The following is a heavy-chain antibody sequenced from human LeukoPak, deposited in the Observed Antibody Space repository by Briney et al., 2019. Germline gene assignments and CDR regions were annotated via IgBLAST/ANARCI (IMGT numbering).Heavy chain of an antibody. Sequence: GGSLRLSCAASGFRFNTYWMSWVRQAPGKGLEWVANIKQDGNEKYYADSVKGRFTISRDNGKNSLDLQMNSLRAEDTAVYYCARVSLELPDTFDYWGQGTLVTVSS. CDR1: GFRFNTYW. CDR3: ARVSLELPDTFDY. D-gene: IGHD1-7*01. J-gene: IGHJ4*02. CDR2: IKQDGNEK. V-gene: IGHV3-7*01.